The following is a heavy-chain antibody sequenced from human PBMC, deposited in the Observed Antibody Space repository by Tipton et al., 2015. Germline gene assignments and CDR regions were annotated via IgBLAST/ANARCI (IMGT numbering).Heavy chain of an antibody. V-gene: IGHV4-38-2*01. CDR3: ARARGRHGGLFDS. J-gene: IGHJ4*02. CDR1: GYSINNDYY. Sequence: GLVKPSETMSLTCDVSGYSINNDYYWGWIRQAPGKGLEWIGSIYYSGSTYYNPSLKSRVSISVDTSKTQFSLEMRSVTATDTAVYYCARARGRHGGLFDSWGQGTLVTVSS. CDR2: IYYSGST. D-gene: IGHD4-23*01.